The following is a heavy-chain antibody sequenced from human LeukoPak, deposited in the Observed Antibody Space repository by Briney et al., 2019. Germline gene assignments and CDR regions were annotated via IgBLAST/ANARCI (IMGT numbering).Heavy chain of an antibody. D-gene: IGHD3-9*01. CDR3: AREPPSPYYDILTGYYPFDY. Sequence: ASVKVSCKASGYTFTSYGISWVRQAPGQGLEWMGWISAYNGNANYAQKLQGRVTMTTDTSTSTAYMELRSLRSDDTAVYYCAREPPSPYYDILTGYYPFDYWGQGTLVTVSS. V-gene: IGHV1-18*04. CDR2: ISAYNGNA. CDR1: GYTFTSYG. J-gene: IGHJ4*02.